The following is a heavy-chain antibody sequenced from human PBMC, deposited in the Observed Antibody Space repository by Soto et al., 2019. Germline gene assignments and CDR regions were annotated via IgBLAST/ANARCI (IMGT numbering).Heavy chain of an antibody. V-gene: IGHV1-24*01. J-gene: IGHJ4*02. CDR3: ATAGYYDSSGYYYGPFDY. D-gene: IGHD3-22*01. CDR1: GYTLTELS. CDR2: FDPEDGET. Sequence: ASVKVSCKVSGYTLTELSMHWLRQAPGKGLEWMGGFDPEDGETIYTQKFQGRVTMTEDTSTDTAYMELSSLRSDDTAVYYCATAGYYDSSGYYYGPFDYWGQGTLVTVSS.